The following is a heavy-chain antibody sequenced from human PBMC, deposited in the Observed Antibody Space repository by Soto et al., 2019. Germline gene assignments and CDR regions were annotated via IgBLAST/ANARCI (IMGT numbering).Heavy chain of an antibody. CDR2: IKRDGSEE. D-gene: IGHD2-21*01. Sequence: EAQLVDSGGGLVQPGGSLRLSCAASGFTFTNYWMCWVRQALGKGPEWVASIKRDGSEEKYVDSVKGRFTISRDNTKTSLYLQMNNLRAEDTAVYYCARAVSVIGGASGFDLWGQETLVTVSS. CDR1: GFTFTNYW. J-gene: IGHJ5*02. V-gene: IGHV3-7*03. CDR3: ARAVSVIGGASGFDL.